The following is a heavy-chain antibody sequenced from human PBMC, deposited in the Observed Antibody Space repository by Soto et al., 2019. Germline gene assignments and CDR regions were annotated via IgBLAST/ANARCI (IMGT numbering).Heavy chain of an antibody. CDR1: GFTFSSYG. CDR2: ISHDGGNK. D-gene: IGHD3-16*02. Sequence: GGSLRLSCAASGFTFSSYGMHWVRQAPGKGLELVAVISHDGGNKYYEDSVKGRFIISRDNSKNALYLQTNRLRAEDTAVYYCAKSAQDRDDDDYVWGSYPDYWGQGTLVTVSS. V-gene: IGHV3-30*18. CDR3: AKSAQDRDDDDYVWGSYPDY. J-gene: IGHJ4*02.